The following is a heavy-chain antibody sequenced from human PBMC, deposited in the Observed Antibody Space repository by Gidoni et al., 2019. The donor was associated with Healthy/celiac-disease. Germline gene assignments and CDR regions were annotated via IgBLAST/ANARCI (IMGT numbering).Heavy chain of an antibody. CDR2: IIPILGIA. CDR3: ARGYSSGWSFDY. D-gene: IGHD6-19*01. Sequence: QVQLVQSGAEVKKPGSSVKFSCQASGGTFRSYAISWVRQAPGQGLEWMGRIIPILGIANYAQKFQGRVTITADKSTSTAYMELSSLRSEDTAVYYCARGYSSGWSFDYWGQGTLVTVSS. V-gene: IGHV1-69*04. CDR1: GGTFRSYA. J-gene: IGHJ4*02.